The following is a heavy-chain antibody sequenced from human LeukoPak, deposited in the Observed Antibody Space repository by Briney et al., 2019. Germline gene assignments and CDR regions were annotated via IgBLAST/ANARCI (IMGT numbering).Heavy chain of an antibody. CDR1: GASISNYY. D-gene: IGHD6-13*01. J-gene: IGHJ6*03. CDR2: IYTSGST. V-gene: IGHV4-4*07. Sequence: SETLTLTCTVSGASISNYYWSWIRQPAGKALEWIGRIYTSGSTNYNPSLNSRVTMSVDTSKNQFSLKLTSATAADTALYYCARDGTAGQQSYYYYMDVWGKGTPVTVSS. CDR3: ARDGTAGQQSYYYYMDV.